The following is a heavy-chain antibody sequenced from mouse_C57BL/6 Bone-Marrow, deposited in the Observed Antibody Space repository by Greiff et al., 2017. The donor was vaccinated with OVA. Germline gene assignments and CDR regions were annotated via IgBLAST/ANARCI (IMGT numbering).Heavy chain of an antibody. Sequence: QVQLQQSGAELVMPGASVKLSCKASGYTFTSYWMHWVKQRPGQGLEWIGEIDPSDSYTNYNQKFKGKSNLTVNNSSSTTYMQLSSLTSEDAAVYYCSRISPYYYGSSSYAMDYWGQGTSVTVSS. CDR3: SRISPYYYGSSSYAMDY. J-gene: IGHJ4*01. CDR1: GYTFTSYW. CDR2: IDPSDSYT. V-gene: IGHV1-69*01. D-gene: IGHD1-1*01.